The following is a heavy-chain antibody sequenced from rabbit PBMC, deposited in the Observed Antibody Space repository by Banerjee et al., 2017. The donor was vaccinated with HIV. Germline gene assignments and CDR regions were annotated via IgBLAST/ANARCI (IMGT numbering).Heavy chain of an antibody. CDR1: GFDFSNYY. D-gene: IGHD6-1*01. J-gene: IGHJ3*01. CDR2: IYTGTSGST. CDR3: ARGLDGYGYATSRLDL. V-gene: IGHV1S45*01. Sequence: QEQLVQSWGGLVQPGGSLKLSCKASGFDFSNYYMCWVRQAPGKGLELIACIYTGTSGSTYYASWAKGRFTISKTSSTTVTLQMTSLTAADTATYFCARGLDGYGYATSRLDLWGPGTLVTVS.